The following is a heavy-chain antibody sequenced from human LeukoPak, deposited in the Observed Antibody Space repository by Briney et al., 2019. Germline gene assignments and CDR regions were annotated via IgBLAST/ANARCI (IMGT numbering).Heavy chain of an antibody. CDR3: ARFSSGAEWSFDY. CDR1: GGSFSGYY. V-gene: IGHV4-34*01. D-gene: IGHD3-3*01. CDR2: INHSGST. J-gene: IGHJ4*02. Sequence: PSETLSLTCAVYGGSFSGYYWSWIRQPPGKGLEWIGEINHSGSTNYNPSLKSRVTISVDTSKNQFSLKLSSVTAADTAVYYCARFSSGAEWSFDYWGQGTLVTVSS.